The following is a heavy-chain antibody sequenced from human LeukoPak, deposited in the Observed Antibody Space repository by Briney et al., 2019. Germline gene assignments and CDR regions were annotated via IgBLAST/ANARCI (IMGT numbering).Heavy chain of an antibody. Sequence: SGGSLRLSCAASGFTFSSYAMSWVRQAPGKGLEWVSAISGSGGSTYYADSVKGRFTISRDNSKNTLYLQMNSLRAEDTAVYYCAKDVNRHYYYYYGMDVWGQGTTVTVSS. CDR3: AKDVNRHYYYYYGMDV. CDR1: GFTFSSYA. V-gene: IGHV3-23*01. CDR2: ISGSGGST. J-gene: IGHJ6*02.